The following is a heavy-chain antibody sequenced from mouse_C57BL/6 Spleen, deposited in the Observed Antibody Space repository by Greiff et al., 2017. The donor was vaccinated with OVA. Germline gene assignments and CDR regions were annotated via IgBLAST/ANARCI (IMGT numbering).Heavy chain of an antibody. CDR2: IDPSDSET. CDR1: GYTFTSYW. CDR3: ARRLYYDYAMDY. V-gene: IGHV1-52*01. D-gene: IGHD2-4*01. J-gene: IGHJ4*01. Sequence: QVQLKQPGAELVRPGSSVKLSCKASGYTFTSYWMHWVKQRPIQGLEWIGNIDPSDSETHYNQKFKDKATLTVDKSSSTAYMQLSSLTSEDSAVYYCARRLYYDYAMDYWGQGTSVTVSS.